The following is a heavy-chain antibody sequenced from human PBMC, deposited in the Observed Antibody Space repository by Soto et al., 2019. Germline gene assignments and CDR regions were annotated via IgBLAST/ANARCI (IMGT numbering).Heavy chain of an antibody. J-gene: IGHJ3*02. Sequence: QVQLEQSGAEVKKPGSSVKISCKASGGTLSDHGVSWLRQAPGQGLEWVGGAIPVFNTAKYAPKFQGRVTIPADNPTNKAYMELGSLRSDDTAFYYCARGVYGSGNYYTGTSAFDICGQGTLVIVSS. D-gene: IGHD3-10*01. V-gene: IGHV1-69*06. CDR3: ARGVYGSGNYYTGTSAFDI. CDR2: AIPVFNTA. CDR1: GGTLSDHG.